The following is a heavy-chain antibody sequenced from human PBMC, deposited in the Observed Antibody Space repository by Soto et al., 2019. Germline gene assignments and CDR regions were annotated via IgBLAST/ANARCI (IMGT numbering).Heavy chain of an antibody. Sequence: PSETLSLTCTVSGGSIGDNYYWGWFRQTPGKGLEWIGNIFRTGDTYFNPSLNSRLTISIDTSKNQFSLKLTSVTAADTAVYYGARLLCASGSHRNNYYYYYYMDAWGKGPTVTVS. D-gene: IGHD3-10*01. J-gene: IGHJ6*03. CDR3: ARLLCASGSHRNNYYYYYYMDA. CDR2: IFRTGDT. CDR1: GGSIGDNYY. V-gene: IGHV4-39*01.